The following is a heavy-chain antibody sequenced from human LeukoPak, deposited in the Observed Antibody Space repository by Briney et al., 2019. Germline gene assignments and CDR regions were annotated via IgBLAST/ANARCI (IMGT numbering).Heavy chain of an antibody. D-gene: IGHD1-20*01. V-gene: IGHV1-46*01. CDR1: GYTFTGYY. CDR3: ANNWNVLEFVD. Sequence: GASVKVSCKASGYTFTGYYMHWVRQAPGQGLEWMGIINPSGGSTSYAQKFQGRATITADKSTSTAYMELSSLRSEDTAVYYCANNWNVLEFVDWGQGTLVTVSS. CDR2: INPSGGST. J-gene: IGHJ4*02.